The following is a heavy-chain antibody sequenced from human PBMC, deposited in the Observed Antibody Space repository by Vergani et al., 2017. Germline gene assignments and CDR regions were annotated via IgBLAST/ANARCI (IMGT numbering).Heavy chain of an antibody. V-gene: IGHV4-34*01. J-gene: IGHJ6*02. CDR3: ARLVKGGSSGYYTYYYGMDV. D-gene: IGHD3-22*01. CDR1: GGSLSGYY. Sequence: QVQLQQWGAGLLKPSETLSLTCAVYGGSLSGYYWSWIRQPPGKGLEWVGEINHSGSTNYNPSLKSRVTISVDTSKNQLSLKLSAVTAADTAVYYCARLVKGGSSGYYTYYYGMDVWGQGTTVTVSS. CDR2: INHSGST.